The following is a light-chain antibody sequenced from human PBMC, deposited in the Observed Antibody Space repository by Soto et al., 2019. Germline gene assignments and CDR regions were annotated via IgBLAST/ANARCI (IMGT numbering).Light chain of an antibody. CDR3: KQGTHWPLT. Sequence: EVVMTQSPHSLPVPIGQPASIXXRTXQSLVYSDGNTYLNWFQQRPGQSPRXXIYEVSNRDSGVPDRFSGRGSGTDFTLKISRVDAEDVGVYYCKQGTHWPLTFGQGTNVEIK. CDR2: EVS. V-gene: IGKV2-30*01. J-gene: IGKJ1*01. CDR1: QSLVYSDGNTY.